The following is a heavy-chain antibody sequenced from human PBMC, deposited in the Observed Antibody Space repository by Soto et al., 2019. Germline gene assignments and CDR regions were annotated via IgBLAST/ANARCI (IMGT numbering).Heavy chain of an antibody. CDR3: AHSLIEYYYDSSGSNWFDP. CDR1: GFSLSTSGVG. V-gene: IGHV2-5*02. CDR2: IYWDDDK. D-gene: IGHD3-22*01. Sequence: QITLKESGPTLVKPTQTLTLTCTFSGFSLSTSGVGVGWIRQPPGKALEWLALIYWDDDKRYSPSLKSRLTITKDTFKNQVVPTMTNMDPVDTATYYCAHSLIEYYYDSSGSNWFDPWGQGTLVTVSS. J-gene: IGHJ5*02.